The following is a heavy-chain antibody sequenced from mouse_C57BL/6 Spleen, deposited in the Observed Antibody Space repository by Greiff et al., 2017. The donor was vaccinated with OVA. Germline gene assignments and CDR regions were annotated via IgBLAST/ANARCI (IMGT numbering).Heavy chain of an antibody. D-gene: IGHD1-1*01. CDR2: ISSGSSNT. CDR3: ARSITTVVADYVGC. V-gene: IGHV5-17*01. J-gene: IGHJ2*01. CDR1: GFTFSDYG. Sequence: EVKVVESGGGLVKPGGSLKLSCAASGFTFSDYGMHWVRQAPEKGLEWVAYISSGSSNTYYADTVKGRFTISRDNAKNTLFLQMTRLRSEDTAMYYCARSITTVVADYVGCWGQGATLTVAS.